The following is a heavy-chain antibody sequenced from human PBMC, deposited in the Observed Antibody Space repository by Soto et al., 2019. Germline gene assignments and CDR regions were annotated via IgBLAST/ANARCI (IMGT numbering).Heavy chain of an antibody. V-gene: IGHV1-3*01. J-gene: IGHJ6*02. CDR3: ARVRSRSWYGHYYYGMDV. CDR1: GYTFTSYA. D-gene: IGHD6-13*01. Sequence: QVQLVQSGAEVKKPGASVKVSCKASGYTFTSYAMHWVRQAPGQRLEWMGWINAGNGNTKYSQKFQGRVTITRDTSASTAYMELSSLRSEDTAVYYCARVRSRSWYGHYYYGMDVWGQGTTVTVSS. CDR2: INAGNGNT.